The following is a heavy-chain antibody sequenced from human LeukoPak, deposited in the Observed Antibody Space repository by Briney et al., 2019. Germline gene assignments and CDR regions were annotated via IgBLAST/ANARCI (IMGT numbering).Heavy chain of an antibody. J-gene: IGHJ3*02. Sequence: PGGSLRLSCAASGLTFSTYAMHWVRQAPGKGLEYLSAISRNGGATYYANSVKGRFTISRDNSKNTLYLQMGSLRADDMSVYYCARGVSGLDLISVAVAGNDAFDIWGQGTMVTVSS. CDR3: ARGVSGLDLISVAVAGNDAFDI. CDR1: GLTFSTYA. D-gene: IGHD6-19*01. V-gene: IGHV3-64*01. CDR2: ISRNGGAT.